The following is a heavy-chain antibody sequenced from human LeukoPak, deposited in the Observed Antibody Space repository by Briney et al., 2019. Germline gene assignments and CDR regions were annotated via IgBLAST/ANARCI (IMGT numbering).Heavy chain of an antibody. Sequence: GGSLRLSCAVSGITLSSYAMSWVRQAPGKGLEWVSLISGSGGSTYYADSVKGRFTISRDNSKNTLSLQINSLRAEDTAVFYCAKVRTGSGGYTYGVDYCGQGTLVTVSS. CDR3: AKVRTGSGGYTYGVDY. CDR2: ISGSGGST. CDR1: GITLSSYA. J-gene: IGHJ4*02. V-gene: IGHV3-23*01. D-gene: IGHD5-18*01.